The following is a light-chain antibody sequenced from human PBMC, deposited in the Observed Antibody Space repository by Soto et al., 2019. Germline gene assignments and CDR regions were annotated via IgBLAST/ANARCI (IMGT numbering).Light chain of an antibody. CDR2: EGS. J-gene: IGLJ2*01. V-gene: IGLV2-23*01. Sequence: QSALTQPASVSGSPGQSITISCTGTSSDVGSYNLVSWYQQHPGKAPKLMIYEGSKRPSGISDRFSGSKSGNTASLTISGLQAEDEAEYYCSSYAGSSTYVVFGGGTKLTVL. CDR1: SSDVGSYNL. CDR3: SSYAGSSTYVV.